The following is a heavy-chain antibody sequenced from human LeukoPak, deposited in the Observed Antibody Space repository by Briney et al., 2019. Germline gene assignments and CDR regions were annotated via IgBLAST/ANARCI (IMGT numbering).Heavy chain of an antibody. Sequence: SETLSLTCTVSGGSISSNNWSWIGQPPGRGLEWIGRIYTSGSTNYNPSLKSRVTMSVDTSKNQFSLKLSSVTAADTAVYYCARGSGSYYTRWGQGTLVTVSS. CDR1: GGSISSNN. D-gene: IGHD3-10*01. CDR3: ARGSGSYYTR. V-gene: IGHV4-4*07. J-gene: IGHJ4*02. CDR2: IYTSGST.